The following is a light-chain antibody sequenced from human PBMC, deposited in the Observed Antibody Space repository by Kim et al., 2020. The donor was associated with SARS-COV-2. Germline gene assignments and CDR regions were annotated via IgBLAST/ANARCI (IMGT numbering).Light chain of an antibody. CDR1: QSISSY. Sequence: ASVGDRVTITCRASQSISSYLNWYQQKPGKAPKLLIYASSSLQSGVPSRFSGSGSGTDFTLTISSLQPEDFATYYCQQSYSTPWTFGQGTKVDIK. CDR3: QQSYSTPWT. CDR2: ASS. J-gene: IGKJ1*01. V-gene: IGKV1-39*01.